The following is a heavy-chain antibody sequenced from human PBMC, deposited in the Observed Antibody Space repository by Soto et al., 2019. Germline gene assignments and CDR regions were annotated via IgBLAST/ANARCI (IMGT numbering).Heavy chain of an antibody. CDR1: GGSISSYY. CDR2: IYYSGST. D-gene: IGHD5-18*01. CDR3: ARVNLFYGYGYGERYDP. V-gene: IGHV4-59*01. J-gene: IGHJ5*02. Sequence: SETLSLTCTVSGGSISSYYWSWIRQPPGKGLEWIGYIYYSGSTNYNPSLKSRVTISVDTSKNQFSLKLSSVTAADTAVYYCARVNLFYGYGYGERYDPWVQGTLVSV.